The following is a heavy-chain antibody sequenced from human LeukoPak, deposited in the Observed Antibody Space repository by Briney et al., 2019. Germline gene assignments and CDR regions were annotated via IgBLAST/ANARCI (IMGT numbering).Heavy chain of an antibody. Sequence: SETLSLTCTVSGGSISSYYWSWIRQPPGKGLEWIGYIYYSGSTNYNPSLKSRVTISVDTSKNQFSLKLSSVTAADTAVYYCARGRRSYYSPAWFDPWGQGTLVTVSS. D-gene: IGHD3-10*01. J-gene: IGHJ5*02. V-gene: IGHV4-59*08. CDR1: GGSISSYY. CDR2: IYYSGST. CDR3: ARGRRSYYSPAWFDP.